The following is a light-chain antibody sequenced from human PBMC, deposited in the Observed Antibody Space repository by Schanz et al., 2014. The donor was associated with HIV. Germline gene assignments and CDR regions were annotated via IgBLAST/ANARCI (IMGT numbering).Light chain of an antibody. CDR2: EVT. CDR1: SSDVGRYNL. J-gene: IGLJ2*01. V-gene: IGLV2-14*02. Sequence: QSALTQPASVSGSPGQSITISCTGTSSDVGRYNLVSWYQQHPGKVPKLMIYEVTKWPSGVSDRFSGSKSGNTASLTISGHQAEDEADYYCSSYTSSSTLVFGGGTKLTVL. CDR3: SSYTSSSTLV.